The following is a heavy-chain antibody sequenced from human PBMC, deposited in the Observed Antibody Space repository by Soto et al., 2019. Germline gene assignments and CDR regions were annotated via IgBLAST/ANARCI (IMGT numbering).Heavy chain of an antibody. V-gene: IGHV3-30-3*01. D-gene: IGHD6-19*01. CDR2: ISYDGSNK. CDR3: ARDRSYSSGWYFDY. Sequence: GGSLRLSCAASGFMFSAYAMLWVRQAPGKGLEWVAAISYDGSNKYYADSVKGRFTISRDNSKNTLYLQMNSLRAEDTAVYYCARDRSYSSGWYFDYWGQGTLVTVSS. CDR1: GFMFSAYA. J-gene: IGHJ4*02.